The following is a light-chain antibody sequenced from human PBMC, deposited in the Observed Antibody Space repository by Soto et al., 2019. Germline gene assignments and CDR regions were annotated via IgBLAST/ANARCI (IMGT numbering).Light chain of an antibody. Sequence: EIVLTQSPGTLSLSPGDRATLSCRASQSVSSSDLAWYQQKPGQAPRLLIYGASTRATGIPDRFSGSGSGTDFTLTISRLEPEDFAVYYCQQYGGSPLYTFGQGPSWRSN. CDR2: GAS. CDR1: QSVSSSD. V-gene: IGKV3-20*01. J-gene: IGKJ2*01. CDR3: QQYGGSPLYT.